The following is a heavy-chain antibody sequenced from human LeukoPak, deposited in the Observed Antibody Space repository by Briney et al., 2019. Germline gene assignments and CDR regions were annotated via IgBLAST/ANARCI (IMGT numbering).Heavy chain of an antibody. CDR3: ARGERLSPDY. Sequence: SQTLSPTCSVSGASISTHYCGSIRHPPGNGIEWIAYISSSGSTNYNPSLKSRVTISLDMSKNQFSLEMNSVTAADTAVYYCARGERLSPDYWGQGTLVTVSS. CDR1: GASISTHY. CDR2: ISSSGST. D-gene: IGHD3-3*01. V-gene: IGHV4-59*11. J-gene: IGHJ4*02.